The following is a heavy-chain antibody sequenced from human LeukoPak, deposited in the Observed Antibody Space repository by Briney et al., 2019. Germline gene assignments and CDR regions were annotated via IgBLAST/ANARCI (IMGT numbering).Heavy chain of an antibody. CDR1: GYSFTTNW. CDR3: ARRPGSYFDY. V-gene: IGHV5-51*01. D-gene: IGHD1-26*01. Sequence: GESLKISCKGSGYSFTTNWIGWVRQMPGKGLEWMGIIYPSDSDTRYSPSFQGQVTISADKSISTAYLQWSSLKASDTAMYYCARRPGSYFDYWGQGTLDIVSS. CDR2: IYPSDSDT. J-gene: IGHJ4*02.